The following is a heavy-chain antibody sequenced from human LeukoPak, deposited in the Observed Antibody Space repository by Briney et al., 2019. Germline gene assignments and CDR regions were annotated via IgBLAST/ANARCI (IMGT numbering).Heavy chain of an antibody. CDR3: AKGLYGDTFLNWFDP. CDR1: GFTFSSYA. J-gene: IGHJ5*02. Sequence: PGGSLRLSCAASGFTFSSYAMSWVRQAPGKGLEWVSGISGSGVSTYYADSVKGRFTVSRDNSKNTLYLQMNSLRAEDTAVYYCAKGLYGDTFLNWFDPWGQGTLVTVSS. V-gene: IGHV3-23*01. D-gene: IGHD2-21*01. CDR2: ISGSGVST.